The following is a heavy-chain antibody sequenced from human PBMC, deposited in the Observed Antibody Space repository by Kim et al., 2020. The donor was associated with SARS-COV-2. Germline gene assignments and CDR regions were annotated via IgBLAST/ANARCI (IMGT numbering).Heavy chain of an antibody. CDR3: AKDLWFGELLYTHYYYGMDV. J-gene: IGHJ6*02. CDR1: GFTFSSYA. V-gene: IGHV3-23*01. CDR2: ISGSGGST. Sequence: GGSLRLSCAASGFTFSSYAMSWVRQAPGKGLEWVSAISGSGGSTYYADSVKGRFTISRDNSKNTLYLQMNSLRAEDTAVYYCAKDLWFGELLYTHYYYGMDVWGQGTTVTVSS. D-gene: IGHD3-10*01.